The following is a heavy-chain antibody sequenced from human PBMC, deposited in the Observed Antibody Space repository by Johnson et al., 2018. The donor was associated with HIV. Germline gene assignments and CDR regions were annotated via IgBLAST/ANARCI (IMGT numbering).Heavy chain of an antibody. CDR3: ARGRDSASHAFDI. J-gene: IGHJ3*02. V-gene: IGHV3-30*14. D-gene: IGHD2-15*01. CDR2: ISYDGSNK. Sequence: VQLVESGGGVVQPGRSLRLSCAASGFTFSTYAIHWVRQAPGKGLEWVSIISYDGSNKYYADSVKGRFTISRDNAKNSLYLQMNSLRAGDTAVYYCARGRDSASHAFDIWGQGTMVTVSS. CDR1: GFTFSTYA.